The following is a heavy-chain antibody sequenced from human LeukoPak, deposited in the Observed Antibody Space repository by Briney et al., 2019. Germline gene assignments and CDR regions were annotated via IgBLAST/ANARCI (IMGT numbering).Heavy chain of an antibody. CDR3: ATTPGYSSSWRTYFDY. V-gene: IGHV3-74*01. D-gene: IGHD6-13*01. CDR2: INSDGSST. CDR1: GFTFSSYW. Sequence: GGSLRLSCAASGFTFSSYWMHWVRQAPGKGLVWVSRINSDGSSTSYADSVKGRFTISRDNAKNTLYLQMNSLRAEDTAVYYCATTPGYSSSWRTYFDYWGQGTLVTVSS. J-gene: IGHJ4*02.